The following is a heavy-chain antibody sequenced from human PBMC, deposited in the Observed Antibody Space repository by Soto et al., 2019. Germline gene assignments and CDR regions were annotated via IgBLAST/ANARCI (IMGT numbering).Heavy chain of an antibody. CDR1: GYTFTSYA. Sequence: QVQLVQSGAEVKKPGASVKVSCKASGYTFTSYAMHWVRQAPGQRLEWMGWINAGNGNTKYSQKFQGRVTITRDTSASTAYMELSSLRSEDTAVYYCAGEGGGGGWYGLMKNWGQGTLVTVSS. J-gene: IGHJ4*02. CDR3: AGEGGGGGWYGLMKN. CDR2: INAGNGNT. D-gene: IGHD6-19*01. V-gene: IGHV1-3*01.